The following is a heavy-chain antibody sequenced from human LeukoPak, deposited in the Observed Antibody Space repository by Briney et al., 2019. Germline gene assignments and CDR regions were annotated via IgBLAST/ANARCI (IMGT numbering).Heavy chain of an antibody. CDR2: ISSSSSYI. J-gene: IGHJ4*02. CDR3: ASGSGFYYFDY. Sequence: GGSLRLSCAASGFTVSSYSMNWVRQAPGKGLEWVSSISSSSSYIYYADSVKGRFTISRDNAKNSLYLQMNSLRAEDTALYYCASGSGFYYFDYWGQGTLVTVSS. V-gene: IGHV3-21*01. D-gene: IGHD3-10*01. CDR1: GFTVSSYS.